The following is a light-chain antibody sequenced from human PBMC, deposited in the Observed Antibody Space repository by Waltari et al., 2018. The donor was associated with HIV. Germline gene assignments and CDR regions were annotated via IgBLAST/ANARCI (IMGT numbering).Light chain of an antibody. J-gene: IGLJ3*02. Sequence: QSALTQSASVSGSPGPSITISCTGTSRNVEAYTRLAWYQQHPGEVPNILIYEVTKRPSGVATRFSGSKSGNTASLTISGLQAEDEADYYCCSYAGSGLVFGGGTKLTVL. CDR3: CSYAGSGLV. V-gene: IGLV2-23*02. CDR1: SRNVEAYTR. CDR2: EVT.